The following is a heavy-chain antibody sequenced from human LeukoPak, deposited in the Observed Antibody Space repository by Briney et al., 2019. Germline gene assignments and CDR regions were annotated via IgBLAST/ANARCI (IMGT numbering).Heavy chain of an antibody. D-gene: IGHD1-1*01. J-gene: IGHJ4*02. CDR2: IVGSGGST. Sequence: GGSLRLSCAASGFTFSSYAMSWVRQAPGKGLEWVSVIVGSGGSTHYADSVKGRFTISRDNSKNTLYLQMNSLRAEDTAVYYCARQTGTPLPSIFDYWGQGTLVTVSS. CDR1: GFTFSSYA. V-gene: IGHV3-23*01. CDR3: ARQTGTPLPSIFDY.